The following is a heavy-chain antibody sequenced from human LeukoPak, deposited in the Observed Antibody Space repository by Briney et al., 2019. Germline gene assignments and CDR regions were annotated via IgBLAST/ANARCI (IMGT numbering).Heavy chain of an antibody. D-gene: IGHD1-14*01. CDR2: ISSNGGST. CDR1: GFTFSSYA. J-gene: IGHJ4*02. CDR3: AKDAGIKEPALIDY. V-gene: IGHV3-64*01. Sequence: GGSLRLSCAASGFTFSSYAMHWVRQAPGKGLEYVSAISSNGGSTYYANSVKGRFTISRDNSKNTLYLQMGSLRAEDMAVYYCAKDAGIKEPALIDYWGQGTLVTVSS.